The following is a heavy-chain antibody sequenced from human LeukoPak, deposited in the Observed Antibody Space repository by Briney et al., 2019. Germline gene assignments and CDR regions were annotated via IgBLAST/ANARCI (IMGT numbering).Heavy chain of an antibody. J-gene: IGHJ6*03. CDR2: INHSGST. V-gene: IGHV4-34*01. D-gene: IGHD5-18*01. CDR3: ARRSSGRYGYYYYYYMDV. CDR1: GGSFSGYY. Sequence: SETLSLTCAVYGGSFSGYYWSWIRQPPGKGLEWIGEINHSGSTNYNPSLKSRVTISVDTSKNQFSLKLSSVTAADTAVYYCARRSSGRYGYYYYYYMDVWGKGTTVTVSS.